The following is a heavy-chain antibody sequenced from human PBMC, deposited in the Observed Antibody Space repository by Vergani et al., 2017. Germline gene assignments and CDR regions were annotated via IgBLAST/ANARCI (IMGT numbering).Heavy chain of an antibody. CDR1: GYTFTGYY. J-gene: IGHJ6*03. CDR3: ARAQSVAEVRGVNQYYYYYMDV. Sequence: QVQLVQSGAEVKKPGASVKVSCKASGYTFTGYYMHWVRQAPGQGLEWMGWINPNSGGTNYAQKFQGWVTMTRDTSISTAYMELSRLRSDDTAVYYCARAQSVAEVRGVNQYYYYYMDVWGKGTKVTVSS. D-gene: IGHD3-10*01. CDR2: INPNSGGT. V-gene: IGHV1-2*04.